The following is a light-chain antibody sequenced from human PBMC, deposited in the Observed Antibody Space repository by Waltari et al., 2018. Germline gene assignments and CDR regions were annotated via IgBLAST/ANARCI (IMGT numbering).Light chain of an antibody. CDR2: AVT. J-gene: IGLJ2*01. V-gene: IGLV2-11*01. CDR1: RNDLLIYNH. Sequence: QSALTQPRSVSGSPGQSVTISCTGTRNDLLIYNHVSWYQQHPGKAPQLIIYAVTKRPSGVPDRFSASNSGTTASLTISGLQAEDEADYHCCSYAGSYTVVFGGGTKLTVL. CDR3: CSYAGSYTVV.